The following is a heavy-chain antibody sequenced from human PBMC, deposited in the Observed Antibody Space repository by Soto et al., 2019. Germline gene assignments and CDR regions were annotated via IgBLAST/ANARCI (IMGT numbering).Heavy chain of an antibody. CDR3: SPGPDFDY. D-gene: IGHD3-10*01. J-gene: IGHJ4*02. V-gene: IGHV3-30*03. CDR2: ISYDGSNK. Sequence: VQLVESGGGVVQPGRYLRLSCAASRFTFRIHGMHWVRQAPGKGLEWVAFISYDGSNKYYADPVKGRFTISRDNSKNTLYLQMNSLRTEDTAVYYCSPGPDFDYWGQGTLVTVSS. CDR1: RFTFRIHG.